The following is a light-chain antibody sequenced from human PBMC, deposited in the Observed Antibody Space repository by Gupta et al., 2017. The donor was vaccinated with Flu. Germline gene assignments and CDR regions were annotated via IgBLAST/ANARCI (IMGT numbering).Light chain of an antibody. J-gene: IGLJ1*01. Sequence: SYALTQPPSVSVAPGQTARIPCGGNSIERKSVHWYQQRPGQAPVLVVYDDNDRPSGIPERFSDSKSGNTATLTISRVVAGDEADYYCQVWDSSGDHPFVFGTGTKVTVL. CDR2: DDN. CDR1: SIERKS. V-gene: IGLV3-21*02. CDR3: QVWDSSGDHPFV.